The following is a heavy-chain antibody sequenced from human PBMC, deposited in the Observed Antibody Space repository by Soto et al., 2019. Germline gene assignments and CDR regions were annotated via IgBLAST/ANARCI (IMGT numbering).Heavy chain of an antibody. V-gene: IGHV3-23*01. D-gene: IGHD2-2*01. CDR1: GFTFSSYA. CDR3: AKGGVLGYCSSTSCYWFDY. J-gene: IGHJ4*02. Sequence: GGSLRLSCAAAGFTFSSYAMSWVRQAPGKGLEWVSAISGSGGSTYYADSVKGRFTISRDNSKNTLYLQMNSLRAEDTAVYYCAKGGVLGYCSSTSCYWFDYWGQGTLVTVSS. CDR2: ISGSGGST.